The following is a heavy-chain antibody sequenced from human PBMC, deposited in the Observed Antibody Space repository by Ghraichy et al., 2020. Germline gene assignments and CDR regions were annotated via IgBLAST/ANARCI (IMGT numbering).Heavy chain of an antibody. Sequence: ASVKVSCKASGYTFTGYYMHWVRQAPGQGLEWMGWINPNSGGTNYAQKFQGRVTMTRDTSISTAYMELSRLRSDDTAVYYCARDLPRRIVLMAFDYWGQGTLVTVSS. J-gene: IGHJ4*02. CDR2: INPNSGGT. CDR3: ARDLPRRIVLMAFDY. V-gene: IGHV1-2*02. CDR1: GYTFTGYY. D-gene: IGHD2-8*01.